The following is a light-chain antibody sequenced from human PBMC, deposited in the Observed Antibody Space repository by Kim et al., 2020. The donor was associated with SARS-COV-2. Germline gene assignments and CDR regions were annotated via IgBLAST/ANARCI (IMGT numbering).Light chain of an antibody. CDR2: GKD. J-gene: IGLJ1*01. CDR3: ASRDSSGNLFV. Sequence: SSELTQYPSVSVALGQTVWISCQGDSLRTYFAYWYQQKPGQAPKLVIYGKDKRPSGIPARFSGSGSGNTASLTITGPQAEDEADYYCASRDSSGNLFVFGSGTKVTVL. CDR1: SLRTYF. V-gene: IGLV3-19*01.